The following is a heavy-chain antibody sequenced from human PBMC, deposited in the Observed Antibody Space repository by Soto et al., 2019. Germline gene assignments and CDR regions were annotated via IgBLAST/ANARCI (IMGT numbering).Heavy chain of an antibody. D-gene: IGHD1-26*01. V-gene: IGHV5-51*03. CDR2: IYPGDSDT. J-gene: IGHJ4*02. CDR3: ARLGLSLELPAGYFDY. CDR1: GYSFTSYW. Sequence: EVQLVQSGAEVKKPGESLKISCKGSGYSFTSYWIDWVRQMPGKGLEWMGIIYPGDSDTRYSPSFQGQVTISADKSISTAYLQWSSLKASDTAMYYCARLGLSLELPAGYFDYWGQGTLVTVSS.